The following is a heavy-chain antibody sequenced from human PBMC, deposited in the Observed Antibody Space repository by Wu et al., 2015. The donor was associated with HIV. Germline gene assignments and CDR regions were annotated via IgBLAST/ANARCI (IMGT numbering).Heavy chain of an antibody. CDR2: INPNSGGT. CDR1: GYTFTGYY. V-gene: IGHV1-2*02. D-gene: IGHD3-3*01. J-gene: IGHJ5*02. Sequence: QVQLVQSGAEVKKPGASVKVSCKASGYTFTGYYMHWVRQAPGQGLEWMGWINPNSGGTNYAQKFQGRVTMTRDTSISTAYMELSRLRSDDTAVYYCARDRFRFLEWQNWFDPWGQGTLVTVSS. CDR3: ARDRFRFLEWQNWFDP.